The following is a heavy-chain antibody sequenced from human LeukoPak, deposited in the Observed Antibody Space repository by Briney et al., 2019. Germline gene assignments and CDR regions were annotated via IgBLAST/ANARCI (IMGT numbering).Heavy chain of an antibody. Sequence: PGGSLRLSCAASGFTFSSYWMSWVRQAPGKGMEWVANIKQDGSEKYYVDSVKGRFTISRDNAKSSLYLQMSSLRAEDTAVYYCARRAGGYSHPYDYWGQGVLVTVSS. CDR1: GFTFSSYW. CDR3: ARRAGGYSHPYDY. V-gene: IGHV3-7*03. J-gene: IGHJ4*02. CDR2: IKQDGSEK. D-gene: IGHD4-23*01.